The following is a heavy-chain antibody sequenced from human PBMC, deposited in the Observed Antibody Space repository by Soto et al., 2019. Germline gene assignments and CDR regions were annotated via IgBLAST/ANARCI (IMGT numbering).Heavy chain of an antibody. CDR2: ISSSSSYI. D-gene: IGHD5-12*01. J-gene: IGHJ6*03. CDR3: ARVHSGYDLSVYYYYMDV. CDR1: GFTFSSYS. Sequence: GGSLRLSCAASGFTFSSYSMNWVRQAPGKGLEWVSSISSSSSYIYYADSVKGRFTISRDNAKNSLYLQMNSLRAEDTAVYYCARVHSGYDLSVYYYYMDVWGKGTTVTVSS. V-gene: IGHV3-21*01.